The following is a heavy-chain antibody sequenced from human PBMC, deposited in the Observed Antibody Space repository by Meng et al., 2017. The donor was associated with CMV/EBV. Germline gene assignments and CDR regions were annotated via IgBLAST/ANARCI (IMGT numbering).Heavy chain of an antibody. V-gene: IGHV3-66*01. CDR1: KLHFNRKA. CDR3: STIEVYSSGWTPFRY. D-gene: IGHD6-19*01. Sequence: TSKLHFNRKAWCQIRRTQGKGLDWLSFIYTDGSTYYADSVKGIFIISRDNSRNTVYLKMNSLRVEDTGVYYCSTIEVYSSGWTPFRYWGQGTLVTVSS. CDR2: IYTDGST. J-gene: IGHJ4*02.